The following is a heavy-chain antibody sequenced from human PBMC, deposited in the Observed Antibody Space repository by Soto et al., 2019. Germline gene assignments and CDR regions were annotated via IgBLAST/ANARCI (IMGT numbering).Heavy chain of an antibody. CDR2: LYYSGST. Sequence: QVQLQESGPGLVKPSPTLSLTCTVSGGSISSGGYYWSWIRQHPGKALEWIGYLYYSGSTYYNPSLKSRVTISVDTSKNQFSLKLSSVTAADTAVYYCARDHSVAARPYYYYGIDVWGQGATVTVSS. D-gene: IGHD6-6*01. CDR3: ARDHSVAARPYYYYGIDV. J-gene: IGHJ6*02. CDR1: GGSISSGGYY. V-gene: IGHV4-31*03.